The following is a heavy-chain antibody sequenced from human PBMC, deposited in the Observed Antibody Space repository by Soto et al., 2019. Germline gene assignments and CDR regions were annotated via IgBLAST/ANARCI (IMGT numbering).Heavy chain of an antibody. Sequence: ASVKVSCKASGYTFTGYYMHWVRQAPGQGLEWMGWINPNSGGTNYAQKFQGWVTMTRDTSISTAYMELSRLRSDDTAVYYCVGRGWLQRYYFDYWGQGTLVTVSS. D-gene: IGHD5-12*01. V-gene: IGHV1-2*04. CDR2: INPNSGGT. J-gene: IGHJ4*02. CDR1: GYTFTGYY. CDR3: VGRGWLQRYYFDY.